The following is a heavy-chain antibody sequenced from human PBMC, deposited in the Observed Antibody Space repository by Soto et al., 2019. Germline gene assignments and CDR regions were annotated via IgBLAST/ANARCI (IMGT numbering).Heavy chain of an antibody. Sequence: EVELLESGGGLVQPGGSLRLSCAASGFTFSNYAMTWVRQAAGKGLEWVSLIAGSGGTTYYADSVKGRFAISRDNSKNTLYLQMSSLRDEDTAVYYRAKGPSNLYHSDGYDMSWFDPWGQGTLVTVSS. CDR3: AKGPSNLYHSDGYDMSWFDP. CDR1: GFTFSNYA. V-gene: IGHV3-23*01. J-gene: IGHJ5*02. D-gene: IGHD3-22*01. CDR2: IAGSGGTT.